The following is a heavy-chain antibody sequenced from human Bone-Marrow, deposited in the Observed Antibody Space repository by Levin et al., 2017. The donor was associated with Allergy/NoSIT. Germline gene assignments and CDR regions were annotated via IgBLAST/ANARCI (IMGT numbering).Heavy chain of an antibody. CDR3: ARDMREGYGSGTDHYFYGMGV. CDR2: ISFDGRRE. V-gene: IGHV3-30*03. Sequence: GGSLRLSCVVSGLSFTTSGFHWIRQTPGKGLEWVAFISFDGRREYHLDSVKGRFSISRDNSKNTIFLQMDNVNADDSAVYYCARDMREGYGSGTDHYFYGMGVWGQGTSVIVSS. CDR1: GLSFTTSG. D-gene: IGHD3-10*01. J-gene: IGHJ6*02.